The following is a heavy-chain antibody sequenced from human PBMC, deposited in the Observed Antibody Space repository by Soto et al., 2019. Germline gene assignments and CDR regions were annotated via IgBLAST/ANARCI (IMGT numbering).Heavy chain of an antibody. V-gene: IGHV1-24*01. CDR2: FDPEDGET. Sequence: ASVKVSCKVSGYTLTELSMHWVRQAPGKGLEWMGGFDPEDGETIYAQKFQGRVTMTEDTSTDTAYMELSSLRSEDTAVYYCATVLVIYKSFYYGMDVWGQGTTVTVSS. CDR3: ATVLVIYKSFYYGMDV. CDR1: GYTLTELS. D-gene: IGHD3-22*01. J-gene: IGHJ6*02.